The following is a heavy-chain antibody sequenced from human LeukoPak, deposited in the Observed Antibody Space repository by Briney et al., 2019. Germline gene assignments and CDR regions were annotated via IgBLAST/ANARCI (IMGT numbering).Heavy chain of an antibody. CDR3: TTGQQLANDYYYYMDV. Sequence: GGSLRLSCAASGFTFSNAWMSWVRQAPGKGLEWVGRIKSKTDGGTTDYAAPVKGRFTISRDDSKNTLYLQMNSLKTEDTAVYYCTTGQQLANDYYYYMDVWGKGTTVTVSS. CDR1: GFTFSNAW. D-gene: IGHD6-13*01. J-gene: IGHJ6*03. CDR2: IKSKTDGGTT. V-gene: IGHV3-15*01.